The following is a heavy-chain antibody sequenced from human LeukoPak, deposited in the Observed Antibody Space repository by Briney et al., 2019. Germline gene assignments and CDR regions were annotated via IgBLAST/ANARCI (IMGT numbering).Heavy chain of an antibody. CDR2: IYYSGST. D-gene: IGHD5-18*01. CDR1: GGSISSYY. J-gene: IGHJ4*02. V-gene: IGHV4-59*01. CDR3: ARGAAGYSYG. Sequence: PSETLSLTCTVSGGSISSYYWSWIRQPPGKGLEWIGHIYYSGSTNYYPSLKSRVTISIDTSKNQFSLRLSSVTAADTAVYYCARGAAGYSYGWGQGTLVTVSS.